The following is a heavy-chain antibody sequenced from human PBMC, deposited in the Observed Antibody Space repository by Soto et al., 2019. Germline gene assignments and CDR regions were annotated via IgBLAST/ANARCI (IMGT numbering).Heavy chain of an antibody. CDR3: ARVRTSYCSGASCYNWYFDL. V-gene: IGHV1-2*02. D-gene: IGHD2-2*02. J-gene: IGHJ2*01. Sequence: QVQLVQSGAEVKKPGASVKVSCQASGYTFTDFYMHWVRQAPGQRLEWMGWINPNSGGTNSAQKFQGRVTMTRDTSISTLYMELSSLRSDDTAVYYCARVRTSYCSGASCYNWYFDLWGRGTLVTVSS. CDR2: INPNSGGT. CDR1: GYTFTDFY.